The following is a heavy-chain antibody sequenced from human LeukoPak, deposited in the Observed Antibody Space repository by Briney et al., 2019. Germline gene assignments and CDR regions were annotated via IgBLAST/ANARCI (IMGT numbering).Heavy chain of an antibody. CDR1: GYFISSGYY. J-gene: IGHJ5*02. Sequence: SETLSLTCTVSGYFISSGYYWGWIRQPPGKGLEWIGSIYHSGSTYYNPSLKSRVTISVDTSKNQFSLKLSSVTAADTAVYYCARAGSSSWSRYNWFDPWGQGTLVTVSS. CDR2: IYHSGST. V-gene: IGHV4-38-2*02. CDR3: ARAGSSSWSRYNWFDP. D-gene: IGHD6-13*01.